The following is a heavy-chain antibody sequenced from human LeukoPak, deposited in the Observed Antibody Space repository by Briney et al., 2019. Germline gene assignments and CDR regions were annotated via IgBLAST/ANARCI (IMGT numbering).Heavy chain of an antibody. V-gene: IGHV3-53*01. CDR3: ARDPPGIAASVSGG. CDR2: IYSGGTT. CDR1: GLTVSNNY. J-gene: IGHJ4*02. Sequence: PGGSLTLSCKPSGLTVSNNYANWARHAAGKGREWGALIYSGGTTNYADSVKGRFTISRDNSKNTLYLQMTNVRVEDTAVYYCARDPPGIAASVSGGWGQGTLVTVSS. D-gene: IGHD6-13*01.